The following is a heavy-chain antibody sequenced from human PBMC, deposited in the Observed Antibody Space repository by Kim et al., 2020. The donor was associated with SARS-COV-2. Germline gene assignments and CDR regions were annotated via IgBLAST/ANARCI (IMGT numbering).Heavy chain of an antibody. J-gene: IGHJ4*02. Sequence: SETLSLTCAVYGGSFSGYYWSWIRQPPGKGLEWIGEINHSGSTNYNPSLKSRVTISVDTSKNQFSLKLSSVTAADTAVYYCARAEVLYFDYWGQGTLVTV. CDR3: ARAEVLYFDY. CDR2: INHSGST. V-gene: IGHV4-34*01. CDR1: GGSFSGYY. D-gene: IGHD3-10*01.